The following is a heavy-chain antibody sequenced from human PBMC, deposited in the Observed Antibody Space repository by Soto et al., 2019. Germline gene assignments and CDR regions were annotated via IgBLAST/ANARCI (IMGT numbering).Heavy chain of an antibody. CDR3: AREPYYDFWSGPSTGIDY. D-gene: IGHD3-3*01. J-gene: IGHJ4*02. CDR1: GFTFSSYW. Sequence: GGSLRLSCAASGFTFSSYWMHWVRQAPGKGLVWVSRINSDGSSTSYADSVKGRFTISRDNAKNTRYLQMNSLRAEDTAVYYCAREPYYDFWSGPSTGIDYWGQGTLVTVSS. CDR2: INSDGSST. V-gene: IGHV3-74*01.